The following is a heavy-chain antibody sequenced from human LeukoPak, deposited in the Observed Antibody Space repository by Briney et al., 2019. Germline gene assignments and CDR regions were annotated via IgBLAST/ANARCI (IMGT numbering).Heavy chain of an antibody. CDR2: INPNSGGT. CDR3: ASVVVVAANDAFDI. CDR1: GYTFTGYY. V-gene: IGHV1-2*02. J-gene: IGHJ3*02. Sequence: ASVKVSCKASGYTFTGYYMHGVRQAPGQGLEWMGWINPNSGGTNYAQKFQGRVTMTRDTSISTAYMELSRLRSDDTAVYYCASVVVVAANDAFDIWGQGTMVTVSS. D-gene: IGHD2-15*01.